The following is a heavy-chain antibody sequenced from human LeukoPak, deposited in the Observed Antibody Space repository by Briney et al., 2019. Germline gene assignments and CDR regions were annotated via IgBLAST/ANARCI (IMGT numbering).Heavy chain of an antibody. CDR3: AKSNSATIDGWYFDL. D-gene: IGHD5-24*01. V-gene: IGHV3-48*03. CDR2: ISSSGSTI. Sequence: PGGSLRLSCAASGFTFSSYEMNWVRQAPGKGLEWVSYISSSGSTIYYADSVKGRFTISRDNAKNSLYLQMNSLRAEDTAVYYCAKSNSATIDGWYFDLWGRGTLVTVSS. J-gene: IGHJ2*01. CDR1: GFTFSSYE.